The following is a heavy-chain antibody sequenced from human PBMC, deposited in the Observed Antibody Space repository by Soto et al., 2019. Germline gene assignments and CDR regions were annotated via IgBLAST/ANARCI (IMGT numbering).Heavy chain of an antibody. CDR1: GGSISSGVYY. V-gene: IGHV4-30-4*01. Sequence: KTSETLSLTCTVSGGSISSGVYYWSWIRQPPGKGLEWIGYIYYTGSTYYNPSLKSRLTISVDTSKNQFSLQLSSVTAADTAVYYCVRDSGGNSEFGYWGQGTLVTVSS. D-gene: IGHD2-21*02. CDR3: VRDSGGNSEFGY. CDR2: IYYTGST. J-gene: IGHJ4*02.